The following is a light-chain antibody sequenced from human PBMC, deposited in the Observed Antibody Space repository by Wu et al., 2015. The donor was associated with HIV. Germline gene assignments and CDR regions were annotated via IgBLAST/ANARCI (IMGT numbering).Light chain of an antibody. V-gene: IGKV3-11*01. J-gene: IGKJ4*01. CDR2: DAS. Sequence: EIVLTQSPATLSLSPGEGATLSCRASQSVSNHLAWYQQKSGQAPRLLIFDASTRATGIPARFSGSGSGTDFTLTISSLEPEDFAVYYCQQRSNWPLTFGGGTK. CDR3: QQRSNWPLT. CDR1: QSVSNH.